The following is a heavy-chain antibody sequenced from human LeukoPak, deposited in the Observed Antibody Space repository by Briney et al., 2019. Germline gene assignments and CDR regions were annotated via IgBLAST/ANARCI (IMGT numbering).Heavy chain of an antibody. CDR1: GFTVSDNN. J-gene: IGHJ4*02. CDR2: LHRDGSV. V-gene: IGHV3-53*01. Sequence: GGSLRLSCAASGFTVSDNNMIWVRQAPGKGLEWVSTLHRDGSVRYADSVKGRFTISRDNSKNTLYLQMDSLRADDTAVYYCARYSGSYYYPPAWDLWGQGTLVTVSS. CDR3: ARYSGSYYYPPAWDL. D-gene: IGHD1-26*01.